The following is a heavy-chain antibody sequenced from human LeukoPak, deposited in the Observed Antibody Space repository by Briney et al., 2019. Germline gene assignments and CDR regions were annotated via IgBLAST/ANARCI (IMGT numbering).Heavy chain of an antibody. CDR3: ARGYSSSPNWFDP. D-gene: IGHD6-13*01. CDR2: IKQDGSDK. CDR1: GFTFSSSW. J-gene: IGHJ5*02. Sequence: GSLRLSCAASGFTFSSSWMSWVRQAPGKGLEWVANIKQDGSDKYYVDSVKGRFTISRDNTKNSLYLQMNGLRAEDTAVYYCARGYSSSPNWFDPWGQGTLVTVSS. V-gene: IGHV3-7*01.